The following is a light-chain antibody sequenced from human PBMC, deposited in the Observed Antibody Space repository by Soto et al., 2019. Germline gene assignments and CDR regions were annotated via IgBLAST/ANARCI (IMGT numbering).Light chain of an antibody. V-gene: IGLV2-8*01. CDR3: QSFDGSLSGYV. CDR1: SSDVGNYDS. J-gene: IGLJ1*01. CDR2: EVN. Sequence: QSALTQPPSASGSPGQSVTISCTGTSSDVGNYDSVSWYQHHPGKAPQAVIYEVNKRPSGVPDRFSGSKSGNTASLTVSGLQDEDEGDYYCQSFDGSLSGYVFGTGTKLTVL.